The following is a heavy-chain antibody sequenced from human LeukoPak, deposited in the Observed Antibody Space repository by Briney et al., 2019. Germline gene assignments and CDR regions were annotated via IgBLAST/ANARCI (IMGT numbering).Heavy chain of an antibody. D-gene: IGHD4-23*01. CDR1: GFTFDDYG. CDR2: ISGSGGST. V-gene: IGHV3-23*01. J-gene: IGHJ4*02. Sequence: GGSLRLSCAASGFTFDDYGMSWVRQAPGKGLEWVSAISGSGGSTYYADSVKGRFTISRDNSKNTLYLQMNSLRAEDTAVYYCAKPGQMVTYDYWGQGTLVTVSS. CDR3: AKPGQMVTYDY.